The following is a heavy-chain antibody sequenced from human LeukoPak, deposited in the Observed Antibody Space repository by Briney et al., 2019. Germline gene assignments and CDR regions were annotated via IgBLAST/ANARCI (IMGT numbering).Heavy chain of an antibody. CDR3: ARDGGEGSSSYFDY. V-gene: IGHV5-51*01. Sequence: GESLQISCKASGSRFTTYWIGWVRQLPGKGLEWMGIIYPDDSDTKYRPSFQGQVTISADKSISTAYLQWSSLRASDTAMYFCARDGGEGSSSYFDYWGQGTLVTVSS. D-gene: IGHD6-6*01. CDR2: IYPDDSDT. J-gene: IGHJ4*02. CDR1: GSRFTTYW.